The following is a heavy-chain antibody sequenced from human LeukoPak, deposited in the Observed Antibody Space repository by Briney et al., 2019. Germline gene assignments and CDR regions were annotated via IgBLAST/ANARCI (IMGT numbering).Heavy chain of an antibody. CDR1: GYTFTGHY. D-gene: IGHD3-10*01. Sequence: ASVKVSCKASGYTFTGHYMHWVRQAPGQGLEWMGRINPNSGGTNYAQKFQGRVTMTRDTSISTAYMELSRLRSDDTAVYYCATATMVRGVTAYYFDYWGQGTLVTVSS. V-gene: IGHV1-2*06. CDR2: INPNSGGT. CDR3: ATATMVRGVTAYYFDY. J-gene: IGHJ4*02.